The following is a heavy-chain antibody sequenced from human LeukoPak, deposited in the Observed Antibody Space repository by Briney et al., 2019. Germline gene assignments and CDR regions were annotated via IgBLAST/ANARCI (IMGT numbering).Heavy chain of an antibody. Sequence: ASVKVSCKASGYTFTSYGISWVRQAPGQGLEWMGWISAYNGNTNYAQRLQGRVTMTTDTSTSTAYMELRSLRSDDTAVYYCARALKGGFVVVPAYYYMGVWGKGTTVTVSS. J-gene: IGHJ6*03. CDR3: ARALKGGFVVVPAYYYMGV. CDR1: GYTFTSYG. D-gene: IGHD2-2*01. V-gene: IGHV1-18*01. CDR2: ISAYNGNT.